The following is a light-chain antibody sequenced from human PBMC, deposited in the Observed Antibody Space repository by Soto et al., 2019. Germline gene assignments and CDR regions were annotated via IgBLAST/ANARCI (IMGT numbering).Light chain of an antibody. Sequence: VFTQSPATLSLSPGESATLSCRASHSIHTSLAWYQQKPGQPPRLVVYDSTLRANGVPDRFGGSRSGTEFTLTINNLEPEDFAVYYCQRRNAWTPITFGQGARLEI. CDR2: DST. J-gene: IGKJ5*01. CDR3: QRRNAWTPIT. V-gene: IGKV3-11*01. CDR1: HSIHTS.